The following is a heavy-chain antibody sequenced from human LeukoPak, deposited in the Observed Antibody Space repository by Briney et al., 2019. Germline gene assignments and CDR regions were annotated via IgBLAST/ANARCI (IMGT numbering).Heavy chain of an antibody. J-gene: IGHJ6*03. Sequence: PGGSLRLSCAASGFTFSSYSMNWVRQAPGKGLEWVSSISSSSSYIYYEDSGKGRFTISRDNAKNSLYLQMNSLRAEDTAVYYCARDLAARPFYYYYYMDVWGKGTTVTVSS. D-gene: IGHD6-6*01. CDR2: ISSSSSYI. CDR3: ARDLAARPFYYYYYMDV. CDR1: GFTFSSYS. V-gene: IGHV3-21*01.